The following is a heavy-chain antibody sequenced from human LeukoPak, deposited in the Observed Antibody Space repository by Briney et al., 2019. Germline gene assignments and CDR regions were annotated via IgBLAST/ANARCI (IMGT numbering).Heavy chain of an antibody. V-gene: IGHV3-11*03. D-gene: IGHD1-26*01. CDR2: ISSSSSYT. CDR3: GRSGSHDY. J-gene: IGHJ4*02. CDR1: RFTFSQYY. Sequence: GGSLRLSCAASRFTFSQYYMSWIRQAPGKGLEWVSYISSSSSYTNYADSVKGRFTISRDNAKNSLYLQMNSLRADDTAVYCCGRSGSHDYWGQGTLVTVSS.